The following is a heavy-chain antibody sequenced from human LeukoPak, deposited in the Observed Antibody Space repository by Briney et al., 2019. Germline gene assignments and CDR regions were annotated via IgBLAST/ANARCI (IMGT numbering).Heavy chain of an antibody. J-gene: IGHJ5*02. CDR1: GFTFTTFW. V-gene: IGHV3-74*01. Sequence: GGSLRLSCATSGFTFTTFWMHWVRQAPGKGLVWVSRINHDGSSTNYADSVKGRFTISRDNAKNSLYLQMNSLRAEDTAVYYCARAVRFLEWFDRFDPWGQGTLVTVSS. CDR2: INHDGSST. CDR3: ARAVRFLEWFDRFDP. D-gene: IGHD3-3*01.